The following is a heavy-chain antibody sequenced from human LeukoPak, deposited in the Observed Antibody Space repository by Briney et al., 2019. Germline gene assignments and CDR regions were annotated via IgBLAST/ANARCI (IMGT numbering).Heavy chain of an antibody. J-gene: IGHJ3*02. V-gene: IGHV4-59*11. CDR2: IYYSGST. CDR1: GGSISSHY. Sequence: PSETLSLTCTVSGGSISSHYWSWLRQPPGKGLEWIGYIYYSGSTSYNPSLKSRVTISVDTSKKQFSLKLSSVTAADTAFYYCARYIVSYPHDAFYIWGQGKMVTVSS. CDR3: ARYIVSYPHDAFYI. D-gene: IGHD1-26*01.